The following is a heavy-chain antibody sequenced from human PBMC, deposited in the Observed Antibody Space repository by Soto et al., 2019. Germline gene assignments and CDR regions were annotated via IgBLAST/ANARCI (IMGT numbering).Heavy chain of an antibody. J-gene: IGHJ4*02. Sequence: TLSLTCTVSGGSISSGDYYWSWIRQPPGKGLEWIGYIYYSGSTYYNPSLKSRVTISVDASKNQFSLKLSSVTAADTAVYYCARGQPELGGGAFDYWGQGTLVTVPQ. D-gene: IGHD3-10*01. V-gene: IGHV4-30-4*01. CDR3: ARGQPELGGGAFDY. CDR1: GGSISSGDYY. CDR2: IYYSGST.